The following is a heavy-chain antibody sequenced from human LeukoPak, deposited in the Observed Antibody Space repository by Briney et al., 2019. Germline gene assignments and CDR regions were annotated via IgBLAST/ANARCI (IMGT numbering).Heavy chain of an antibody. CDR1: GDSVSSDSAA. J-gene: IGHJ4*02. CDR2: TYYRSRWHN. CDR3: ARGIAAAGTPGLSGFDY. Sequence: SQTLSLTCAISGDSVSSDSAAWNWIRQSPSRGLEWLGRTYYRSRWHNDYPLSVKSRVTINPDTSKNQFSLQLNSVTAADTAVYYCARGIAAAGTPGLSGFDYWGQGTLVTVSS. D-gene: IGHD6-13*01. V-gene: IGHV6-1*01.